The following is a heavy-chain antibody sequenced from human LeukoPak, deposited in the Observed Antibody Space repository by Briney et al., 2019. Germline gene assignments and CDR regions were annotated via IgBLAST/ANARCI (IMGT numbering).Heavy chain of an antibody. D-gene: IGHD3-10*01. CDR3: ARVLITMVNGWFDP. J-gene: IGHJ5*02. CDR2: IRYDGSNK. Sequence: GGSLRLSCAASGFTFSDNYMTWVRQAPGKGLEWVAFIRYDGSNKYYADSVKGRFTISRDNSKNTLYLQMNSLRAEDTAVYYCARVLITMVNGWFDPWGQGTLVTVSS. CDR1: GFTFSDNY. V-gene: IGHV3-30*02.